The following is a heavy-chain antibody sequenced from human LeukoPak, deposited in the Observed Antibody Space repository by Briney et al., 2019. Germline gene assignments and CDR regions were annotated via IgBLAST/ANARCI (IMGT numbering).Heavy chain of an antibody. CDR2: INNNGSGT. D-gene: IGHD3-10*01. J-gene: IGHJ4*02. CDR1: GFTLSSYW. V-gene: IGHV3-74*01. Sequence: GGSLRLSCAASGFTLSSYWMHWVRQAPGKGLVWVSRINNNGSGTTYADSVKGRITISRDNSKNTLYLRMNRLRAEDTAVYYCAKGGLQNYYSSVSYPAALDNWGQGTLVTVSS. CDR3: AKGGLQNYYSSVSYPAALDN.